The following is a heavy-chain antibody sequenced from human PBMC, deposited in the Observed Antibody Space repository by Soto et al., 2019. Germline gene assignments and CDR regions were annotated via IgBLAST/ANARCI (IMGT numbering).Heavy chain of an antibody. CDR1: GITFSGYW. CDR2: VDSGSGT. V-gene: IGHV3-74*01. Sequence: EVQLVESGGGSVQPGGSLRLSCVASGITFSGYWMHWVRQVPGKGLVWVARVDSGSGTSYADSVKGRFTISRDNAKNTPYLQMNSLRVEDTAVYYCATVFEHWGQGIPVTVSS. J-gene: IGHJ4*02. CDR3: ATVFEH.